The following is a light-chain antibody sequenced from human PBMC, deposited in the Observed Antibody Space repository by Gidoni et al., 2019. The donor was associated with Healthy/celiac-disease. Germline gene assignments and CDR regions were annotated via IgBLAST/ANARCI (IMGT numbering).Light chain of an antibody. V-gene: IGLV3-1*01. J-gene: IGLJ2*01. CDR1: KLGDKY. CDR2: QGS. Sequence: SYELTQPPSVSVSPGQPASITCPGDKLGDKYACWYQQKPGQSPVLVIYQGSKRPSGIPGRFSGSNSGNTATLTISGTQAMDEADYYCQAWDSSTAVFGGGTKLTVL. CDR3: QAWDSSTAV.